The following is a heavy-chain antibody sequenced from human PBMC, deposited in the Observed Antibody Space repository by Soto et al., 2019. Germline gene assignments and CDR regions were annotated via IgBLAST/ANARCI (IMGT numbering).Heavy chain of an antibody. CDR2: IKQDGSEK. J-gene: IGHJ6*03. Sequence: GGSLRLSCAASGFTFSSYWMSWVRQAPGKGLEWVANIKQDGSEKYYVDSVKGRFTISRDNAKNSLYLQMNSLRAEDTAVYYCARGWDPSAAVEYYYMDVWGKGTTVTVSS. V-gene: IGHV3-7*01. D-gene: IGHD6-13*01. CDR3: ARGWDPSAAVEYYYMDV. CDR1: GFTFSSYW.